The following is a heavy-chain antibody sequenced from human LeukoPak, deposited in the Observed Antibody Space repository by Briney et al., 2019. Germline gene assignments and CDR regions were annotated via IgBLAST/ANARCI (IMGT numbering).Heavy chain of an antibody. J-gene: IGHJ6*02. CDR3: AKDGGYYGSGSLYYYYGMDV. CDR1: GFTFDDYA. Sequence: GGSLRLSCAASGFTFDDYAMHWVRQAQGKGLEWVSLISGDGGSTYYADSVKGRFTISRDNSKNSLYLQMNSLRTEDTALYYCAKDGGYYGSGSLYYYYGMDVWGQGTTVTVSS. V-gene: IGHV3-43*02. D-gene: IGHD3-10*01. CDR2: ISGDGGST.